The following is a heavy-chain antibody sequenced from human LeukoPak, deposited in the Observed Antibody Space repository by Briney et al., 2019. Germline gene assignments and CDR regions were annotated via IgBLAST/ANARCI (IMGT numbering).Heavy chain of an antibody. CDR2: IYYSGTT. D-gene: IGHD6-19*01. CDR3: ARQGYSSGFYYFDY. CDR1: GFTFSSYW. Sequence: AGSMRLSCAASGFTFSSYWMHWVRQPPGKGLEWIGYIYYSGTTNYIPSLKSLVTISLDASQNQFSRKLSSVTAADTAVYYCARQGYSSGFYYFDYWGQGTLVTVSS. V-gene: IGHV4-59*01. J-gene: IGHJ4*02.